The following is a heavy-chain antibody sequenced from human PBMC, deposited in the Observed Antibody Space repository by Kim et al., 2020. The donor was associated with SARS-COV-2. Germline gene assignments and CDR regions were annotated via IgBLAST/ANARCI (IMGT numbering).Heavy chain of an antibody. V-gene: IGHV4-34*04. CDR2: GRT. J-gene: IGHJ4*02. Sequence: GRTHPNPSPKSRATISVDTSKNPFSLKLSSVTAAATAVYYCARVRATVNYWGQGTLVTVSS. CDR3: ARVRATVNY. D-gene: IGHD4-17*01.